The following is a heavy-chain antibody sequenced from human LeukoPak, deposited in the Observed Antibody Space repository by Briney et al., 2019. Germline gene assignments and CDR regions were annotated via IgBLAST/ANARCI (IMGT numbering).Heavy chain of an antibody. J-gene: IGHJ4*02. D-gene: IGHD3-22*01. V-gene: IGHV6-1*01. CDR3: ARDPYYYDSSGYYATGFDY. Sequence: SQTLSLTCAISGDSVSSNSAAWNWIRQSPSRGLEWLGRTYYRSKWYNDYAVSVKSRITINPDTSKNQFSLQLNSVTPEDTAVYYCARDPYYYDSSGYYATGFDYWGQGTLVTVSS. CDR2: TYYRSKWYN. CDR1: GDSVSSNSAA.